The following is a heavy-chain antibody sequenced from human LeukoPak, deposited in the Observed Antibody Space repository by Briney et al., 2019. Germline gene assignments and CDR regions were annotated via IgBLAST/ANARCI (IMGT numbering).Heavy chain of an antibody. CDR3: AREHGVY. V-gene: IGHV3-64*01. CDR1: GFTFSSYA. J-gene: IGHJ4*02. Sequence: PGGSLRLSCAASGFTFSSYAMHWVRQAPGKGLEYVSAISSNGGSTYYANSVKGRFTISRDNSKNTLYLQMGSLRAEDMAVYYCAREHGVYWGQGTLVTVSS. CDR2: ISSNGGST. D-gene: IGHD2-8*01.